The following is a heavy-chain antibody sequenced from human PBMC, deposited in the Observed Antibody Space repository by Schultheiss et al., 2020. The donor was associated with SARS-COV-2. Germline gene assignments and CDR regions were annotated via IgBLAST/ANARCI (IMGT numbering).Heavy chain of an antibody. CDR2: ISSSSSYI. D-gene: IGHD3-10*01. J-gene: IGHJ6*02. Sequence: GESLKISCAASGFTFSSYWMHWVRQAPGKGLEWVSYISSSSSYINYADSVKGRFTISRDNAKNSLYLQMNTLRAEDTAVYFCARDNYYSSAMDVWGQGTTVTVSS. V-gene: IGHV3-21*05. CDR3: ARDNYYSSAMDV. CDR1: GFTFSSYW.